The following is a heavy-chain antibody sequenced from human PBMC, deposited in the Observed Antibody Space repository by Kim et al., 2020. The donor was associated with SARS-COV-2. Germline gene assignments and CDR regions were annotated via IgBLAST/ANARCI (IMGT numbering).Heavy chain of an antibody. Sequence: GGSLRLSCAASGFTFSNAWISWVREAPGKGLEWVGRIKSKTDGGTTDYAAPVIGRFTISSDYSKNTLYLKMNSLKTEDTAVYYCTTDPSWELLGWGQGTLVTVAS. D-gene: IGHD1-26*01. CDR3: TTDPSWELLG. V-gene: IGHV3-15*01. CDR1: GFTFSNAW. CDR2: IKSKTDGGTT. J-gene: IGHJ4*02.